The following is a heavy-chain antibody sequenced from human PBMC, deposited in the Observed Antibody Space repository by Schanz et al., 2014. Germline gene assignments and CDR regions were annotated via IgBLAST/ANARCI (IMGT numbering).Heavy chain of an antibody. J-gene: IGHJ4*02. CDR3: ARGPDSTSADVTRGRRRYYFDY. V-gene: IGHV4-4*07. CDR2: IYTNGST. Sequence: QVQLHESGPGLVKPSETLSLTCTVSGDSISNYYWTWIRQPPGKRLEWIGRIYTNGSTKYNPSLKRRVTMSVDTSKNQFSLKLSSVPAADTAVYYCARGPDSTSADVTRGRRRYYFDYWGQGTLVTVSS. D-gene: IGHD6-13*01. CDR1: GDSISNYY.